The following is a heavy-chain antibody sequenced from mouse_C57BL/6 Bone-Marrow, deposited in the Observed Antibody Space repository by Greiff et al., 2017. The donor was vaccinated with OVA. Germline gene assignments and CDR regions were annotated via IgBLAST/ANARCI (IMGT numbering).Heavy chain of an antibody. J-gene: IGHJ1*03. D-gene: IGHD1-1*01. CDR1: GFTFSSYA. CDR3: ARDGSYGSRWWYFDV. CDR2: ISDGGSYT. Sequence: EVKVVESGGGLVKPGGSLKLSCAASGFTFSSYAMSWVRQTPEKRLEWVATISDGGSYTYYPDNVKGRFTISRDNAKNNLYLQMSNLKSEDTAMYYCARDGSYGSRWWYFDVWGTGTTVTVSS. V-gene: IGHV5-4*01.